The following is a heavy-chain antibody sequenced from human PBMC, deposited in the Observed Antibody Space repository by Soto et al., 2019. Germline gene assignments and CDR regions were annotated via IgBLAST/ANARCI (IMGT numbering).Heavy chain of an antibody. Sequence: SVKVSCKASGGTFSSYAISWVRQAPGQGLEWMGGIIPIFGTANYAQKFQGRVTITADESTSTAYMELSSLRSEDTAVYYCARALGWGYAFDIWGQATMVTVSS. D-gene: IGHD7-27*01. CDR1: GGTFSSYA. CDR3: ARALGWGYAFDI. V-gene: IGHV1-69*13. J-gene: IGHJ3*02. CDR2: IIPIFGTA.